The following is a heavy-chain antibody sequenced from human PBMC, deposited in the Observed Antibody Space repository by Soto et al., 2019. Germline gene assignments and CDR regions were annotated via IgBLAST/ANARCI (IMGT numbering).Heavy chain of an antibody. Sequence: GKGLEWVSGISNGGSTTDYADSVKGRFTISSDNSRNTLYLQINSLRAEDTAAYFCAKSFSTGTGDAFDIWGQGTMVTVSS. V-gene: IGHV3-23*01. CDR3: AKSFSTGTGDAFDI. CDR2: ISNGGSTT. J-gene: IGHJ3*02. D-gene: IGHD1-1*01.